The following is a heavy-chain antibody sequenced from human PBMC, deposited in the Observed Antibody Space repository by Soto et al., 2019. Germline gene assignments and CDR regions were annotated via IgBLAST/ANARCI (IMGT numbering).Heavy chain of an antibody. CDR3: ARCGLDYGMDV. D-gene: IGHD3-16*01. V-gene: IGHV4-34*01. J-gene: IGHJ6*02. CDR1: GGSFSGYD. CDR2: IXHXGXX. Sequence: SETLSLTCAVDGGSFSGYDWSWIRQPPGKGLEXIGXIXHXGXXXXXXSLKGRVTISVDTSKNQFSMKLSSVTAADTAVYYCARCGLDYGMDVWGHGPKVT.